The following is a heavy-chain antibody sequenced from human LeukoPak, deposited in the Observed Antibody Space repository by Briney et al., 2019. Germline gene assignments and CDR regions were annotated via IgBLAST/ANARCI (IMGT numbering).Heavy chain of an antibody. Sequence: PSETLSLTCTVSGGSTSSSSYYWGWIRQPPGKGLEWIGSIYYSGSTYYNPSLKSRVTISVDTSKNQFSLKLSSVTAADTAVYYCARAVGRFDPWGQGTLVTVSS. CDR3: ARAVGRFDP. CDR2: IYYSGST. J-gene: IGHJ5*02. V-gene: IGHV4-39*07. CDR1: GGSTSSSSYY. D-gene: IGHD1-26*01.